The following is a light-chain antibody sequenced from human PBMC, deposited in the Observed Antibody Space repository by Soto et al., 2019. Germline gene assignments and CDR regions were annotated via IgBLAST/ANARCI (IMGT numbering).Light chain of an antibody. CDR2: GAS. Sequence: EIVLTQSPGTLSLSPGERATLSCRASQSVSSSYVAWYQQKPGQAPRLLIYGASSRGTGIPDRFSGSGSGTDFTLTISRLEPEDFAVYYCQQHGVFGLGTKVDIK. CDR1: QSVSSSY. V-gene: IGKV3-20*01. J-gene: IGKJ3*01. CDR3: QQHGV.